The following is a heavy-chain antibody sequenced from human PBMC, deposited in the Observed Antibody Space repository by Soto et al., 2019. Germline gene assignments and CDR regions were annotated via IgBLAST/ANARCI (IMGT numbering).Heavy chain of an antibody. CDR3: AKDWAGTTLLLLDAFDI. J-gene: IGHJ3*02. CDR2: ISGSGGST. V-gene: IGHV3-23*01. Sequence: GGSLRLSCAASGFTFSSYAMSWVRQAPGKGLEWVSAISGSGGSTYYADSVKGRFTISRDNSQNTLYLQMNSLRAEDTAVYYCAKDWAGTTLLLLDAFDIWGQGTMVTVSS. CDR1: GFTFSSYA. D-gene: IGHD1-7*01.